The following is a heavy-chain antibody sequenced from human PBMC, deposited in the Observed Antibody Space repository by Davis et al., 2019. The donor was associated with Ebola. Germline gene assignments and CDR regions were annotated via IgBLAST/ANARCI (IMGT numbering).Heavy chain of an antibody. Sequence: GESLKISCAASGFTFSSYSMNWVRQAPGKGLEWVSYISGDSLYTNYADSVRGRLTISRDDAKNSLYLQMNSLRDEDTAVYYCVRQWFGETDWGQGTLVTVSS. CDR2: ISGDSLYT. D-gene: IGHD3-10*01. V-gene: IGHV3-21*05. CDR3: VRQWFGETD. J-gene: IGHJ4*02. CDR1: GFTFSSYS.